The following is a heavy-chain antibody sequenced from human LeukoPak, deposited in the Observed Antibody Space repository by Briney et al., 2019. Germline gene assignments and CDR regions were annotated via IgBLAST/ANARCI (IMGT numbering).Heavy chain of an antibody. CDR2: IIPILGIA. D-gene: IGHD6-19*01. J-gene: IGHJ4*02. CDR3: AKCRVSSSGSADY. V-gene: IGHV1-69*04. CDR1: GGTFSSYA. Sequence: GSSVKVSCKASGGTFSSYAISWVRQAPGQGLEWMGRIIPILGIANYAQKFQGRVTITADKSTSTVYMELSSLRSEDTAVYYCAKCRVSSSGSADYWGQGTLVTVSS.